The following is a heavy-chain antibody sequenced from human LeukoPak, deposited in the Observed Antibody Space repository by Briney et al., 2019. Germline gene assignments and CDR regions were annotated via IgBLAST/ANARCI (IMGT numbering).Heavy chain of an antibody. D-gene: IGHD3-22*01. Sequence: PGGSLRLSCAASGFTVSSNHMSWVRQAPGKGLEWVSVIHSGGSTHYADSVKGRFTISRDNSKNTLYLQMNSLRAEDTAVYYCARGYDSSGYYSAEYFQHWGQGTLVTVSS. J-gene: IGHJ1*01. V-gene: IGHV3-66*02. CDR3: ARGYDSSGYYSAEYFQH. CDR1: GFTVSSNH. CDR2: IHSGGST.